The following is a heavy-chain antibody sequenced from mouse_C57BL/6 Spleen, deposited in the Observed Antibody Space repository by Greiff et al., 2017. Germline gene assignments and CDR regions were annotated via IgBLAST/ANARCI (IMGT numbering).Heavy chain of an antibody. V-gene: IGHV1-82*01. CDR3: AREGAYYSLFDY. J-gene: IGHJ2*01. CDR2: IYPGDGDT. Sequence: QVQLQQSGPELVKPGASVKISCKASGYAFSSSWMNWVKQRPGKGLEWIGRIYPGDGDTNYNGKFKGKATLTADKSSSTAYMQLSSLTSEDSAVYFCAREGAYYSLFDYWGQGTTLTVSS. D-gene: IGHD2-12*01. CDR1: GYAFSSSW.